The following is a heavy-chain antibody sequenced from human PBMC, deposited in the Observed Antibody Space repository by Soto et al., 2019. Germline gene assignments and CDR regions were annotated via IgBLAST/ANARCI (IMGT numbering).Heavy chain of an antibody. D-gene: IGHD3-22*01. CDR2: IGAYNGHT. V-gene: IGHV1-18*01. Sequence: RASVKVSLKASGYTFTNSGISWLRQAPGQGLEWMGWIGAYNGHTKYAQKLQGRVTMTTDTSTSTAYMELRSLKSDDTAVYYCAREDYYDSSGYLPVRYYFGMDVWGQGTTVTVSS. J-gene: IGHJ6*02. CDR3: AREDYYDSSGYLPVRYYFGMDV. CDR1: GYTFTNSG.